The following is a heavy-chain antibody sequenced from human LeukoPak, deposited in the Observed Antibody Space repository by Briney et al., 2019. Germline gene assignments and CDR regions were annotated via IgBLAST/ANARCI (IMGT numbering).Heavy chain of an antibody. Sequence: GGSLRLSCAASGFTSSDYAMSWVRQAPGTGLEWFSAITGSGASTYYADSVRGRFTISRDNSKNTLYLQMNSLRAEDSAVYYCAKDGGYCSSATCYAWDYWGQGTLVTVSS. V-gene: IGHV3-23*01. D-gene: IGHD2-2*03. CDR1: GFTSSDYA. CDR3: AKDGGYCSSATCYAWDY. CDR2: ITGSGAST. J-gene: IGHJ4*02.